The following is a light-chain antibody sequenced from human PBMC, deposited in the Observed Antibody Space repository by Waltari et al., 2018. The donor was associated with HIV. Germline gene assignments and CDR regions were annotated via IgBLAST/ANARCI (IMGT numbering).Light chain of an antibody. CDR3: QVWDSSSDHVV. CDR1: NIGSNS. J-gene: IGLJ2*01. V-gene: IGLV3-21*04. Sequence: SYVLTPPPSVSVAPGKTARITGGGNNIGSNSVHWYQQKPGQAPVLVIYYVSDRPSGIPERFSGSNSGNTATLTISRVEAGDEADYYCQVWDSSSDHVVFGGGTKLTVL. CDR2: YVS.